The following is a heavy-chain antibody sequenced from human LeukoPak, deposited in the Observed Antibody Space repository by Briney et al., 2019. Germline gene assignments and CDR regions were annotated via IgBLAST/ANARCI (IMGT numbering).Heavy chain of an antibody. D-gene: IGHD6-13*01. CDR3: ASSLAVAGTGGWLDP. J-gene: IGHJ5*02. CDR2: ISSSSTYI. Sequence: PGGSLRLSCAASGFTFSSYSMNWVRQAPGKGLEWVSSISSSSTYIYYADSVKGRFTISRDNAKNSLFLQMNSLRAEDTAVYYCASSLAVAGTGGWLDPWGQGNLVTVSS. CDR1: GFTFSSYS. V-gene: IGHV3-21*01.